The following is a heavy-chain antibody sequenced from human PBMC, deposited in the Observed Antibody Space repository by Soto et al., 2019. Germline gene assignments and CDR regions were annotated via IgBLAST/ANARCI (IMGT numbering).Heavy chain of an antibody. Sequence: ASVKVSCKVSGYTLTELSMHWVRQAPGKGLEWMGGFDPEDGETIYAQKFQGRVTMTEDTSTDTAYMELSSLRSEDTAVYYCATGPNTYYYDSRRKFDYWGQGTLVTVSS. V-gene: IGHV1-24*01. J-gene: IGHJ4*02. CDR1: GYTLTELS. CDR2: FDPEDGET. CDR3: ATGPNTYYYDSRRKFDY. D-gene: IGHD3-22*01.